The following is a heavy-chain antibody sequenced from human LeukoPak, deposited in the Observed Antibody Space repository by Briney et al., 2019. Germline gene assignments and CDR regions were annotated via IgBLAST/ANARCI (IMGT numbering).Heavy chain of an antibody. J-gene: IGHJ4*02. D-gene: IGHD2-2*01. CDR1: GFTFSGYS. CDR3: AKDPGVVPAHYFDY. Sequence: RPGGSLRLSCAGSGFTFSGYSMNWVRHAPGKELEWVLGTGSAGVSTFYAHSVKGRFTVSRDNSKNTLSLQMNSLRAEDTAVYYCAKDPGVVPAHYFDYWGQETLVTVSS. V-gene: IGHV3-23*01. CDR2: TGSAGVST.